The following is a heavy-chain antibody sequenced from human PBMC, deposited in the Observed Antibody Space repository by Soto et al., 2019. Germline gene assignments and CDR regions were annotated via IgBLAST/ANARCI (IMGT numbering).Heavy chain of an antibody. CDR1: GGTFSSYA. J-gene: IGHJ6*03. Sequence: QVQLVQSGAEVKKPGSSVKVSCKASGGTFSSYAITWVRQAPGQGLEWMGRIIPILGIENYAQKFQDTVTITSDTSTSTVYMELSSLRSEDTAFYYCARDRSSDPNYYYYMDVWGKGTTVTVSS. V-gene: IGHV1-69*04. CDR3: ARDRSSDPNYYYYMDV. D-gene: IGHD6-19*01. CDR2: IIPILGIE.